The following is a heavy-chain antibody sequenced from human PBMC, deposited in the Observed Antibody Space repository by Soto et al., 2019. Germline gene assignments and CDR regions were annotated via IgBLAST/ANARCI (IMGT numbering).Heavy chain of an antibody. CDR3: AREDRSGYDVADD. CDR1: GYSISSGGYY. J-gene: IGHJ4*02. V-gene: IGHV4-31*03. Sequence: QVQLQETGPGLVKPSQTLSLTCTVSGYSISSGGYYWSWIRQFPGRGLEWIGYIFYDGRTGYKPSLKSRISISVDSSKNQFSLRLRSVKAADTAVYFCAREDRSGYDVADDWGQGTLVTVSS. D-gene: IGHD3-22*01. CDR2: IFYDGRT.